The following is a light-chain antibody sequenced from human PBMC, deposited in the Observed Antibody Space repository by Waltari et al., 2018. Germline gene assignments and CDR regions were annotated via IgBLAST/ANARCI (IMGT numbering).Light chain of an antibody. CDR3: SSYARSDNSVL. Sequence: QSALTQPASVSGSPGQSITISCTGSTSDVGGYNLVSYRQFPNKAPQLIIYEGTRRPSVVSGRSPACKSGNTASLTITGLQAEDEAIYYCSSYARSDNSVLFGGGTQLAVL. V-gene: IGLV2-23*01. J-gene: IGLJ2*01. CDR2: EGT. CDR1: TSDVGGYNL.